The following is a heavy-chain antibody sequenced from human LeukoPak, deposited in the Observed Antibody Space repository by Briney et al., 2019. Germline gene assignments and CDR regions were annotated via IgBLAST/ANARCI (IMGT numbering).Heavy chain of an antibody. Sequence: SETLSLTCAVSGYSISSGYYWGWIRQPPGKGLEWIGSIYHSGSTYYNLSLKSRVTISVDTSKNQFSLKLSSVTAADTAVYYCARVSSGWRNWFGPWGQGTLVTVSS. J-gene: IGHJ5*02. CDR1: GYSISSGYY. CDR2: IYHSGST. CDR3: ARVSSGWRNWFGP. V-gene: IGHV4-38-2*01. D-gene: IGHD6-19*01.